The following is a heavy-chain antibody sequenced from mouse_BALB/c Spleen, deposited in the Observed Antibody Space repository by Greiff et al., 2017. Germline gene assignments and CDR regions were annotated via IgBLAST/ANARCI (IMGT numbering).Heavy chain of an antibody. CDR2: IYPGNSDT. V-gene: IGHV1-5*01. D-gene: IGHD2-2*01. CDR1: GYSFTSYW. Sequence: EVQLQQSGTVLARPGASVKMSCKASGYSFTSYWMHWVKQRPGQGLEWIGAIYPGNSDTSYNQKFKGKAKLTAVTSASTAYMELSSLTNEDSAVYYCTRSGYPPYAMDYWGQGTSVTVSS. J-gene: IGHJ4*01. CDR3: TRSGYPPYAMDY.